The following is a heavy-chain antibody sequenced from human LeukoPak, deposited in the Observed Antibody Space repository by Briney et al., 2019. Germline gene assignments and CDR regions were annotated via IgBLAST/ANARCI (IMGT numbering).Heavy chain of an antibody. CDR1: GFTFSSYA. CDR2: ISSSSGYI. V-gene: IGHV3-21*01. CDR3: ARDSASGGSSDY. D-gene: IGHD2-15*01. J-gene: IGHJ4*02. Sequence: KPGGSLRLSCAASGFTFSSYAMSGVRQAPGKGLEWVSCISSSSGYIYYGDSVKGRFTISRDNAKNSLYLQMNSLRAEDTAAYYCARDSASGGSSDYWGQGTLVTVSS.